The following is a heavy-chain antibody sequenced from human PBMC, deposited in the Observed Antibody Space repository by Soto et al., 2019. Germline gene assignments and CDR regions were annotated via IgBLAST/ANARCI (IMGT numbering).Heavy chain of an antibody. Sequence: EVQLVESGGGLAQPGRSLRLSCATSGFTFDDYAMHWVRQAPGKCLEWVSGISWGGGTIGYADPVKGRFTISRDNAKKSLFMEMNTLRPEDTAIYFCAKDLFQYDFWSGYQKWGQGTLVTVSS. J-gene: IGHJ4*02. V-gene: IGHV3-9*01. D-gene: IGHD3-3*01. CDR1: GFTFDDYA. CDR3: AKDLFQYDFWSGYQK. CDR2: ISWGGGTI.